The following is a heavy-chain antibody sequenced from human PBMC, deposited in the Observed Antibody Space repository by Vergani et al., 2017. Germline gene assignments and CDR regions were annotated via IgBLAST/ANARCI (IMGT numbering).Heavy chain of an antibody. CDR2: INIGGRT. V-gene: IGHV3-66*02. CDR3: ARDGRIDAEGTELDY. CDR1: RFSVSSHY. D-gene: IGHD1-14*01. J-gene: IGHJ4*02. Sequence: EVQLVESGGGLVKPGGSLRLSCAASRFSVSSHYMTWVRQAPGKGLEWVSTINIGGRTSYADSVKGRLTLTRDDSKNTLHLQMNSLRPEDTAVYYCARDGRIDAEGTELDYWGQGTLVTVSS.